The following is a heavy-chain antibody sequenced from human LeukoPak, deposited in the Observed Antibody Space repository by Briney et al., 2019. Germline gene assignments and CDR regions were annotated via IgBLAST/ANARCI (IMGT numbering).Heavy chain of an antibody. J-gene: IGHJ3*02. CDR1: GGSISSGSYY. CDR3: ARGPFGVVIIDAFDI. D-gene: IGHD3-3*01. V-gene: IGHV4-61*02. CDR2: IYTSGST. Sequence: SQTLSLTCTVSGGSISSGSYYWSWIRQPAGKGLEWIGRIYTSGSTNYNPSLKSRVTISVDTSKNQFSLKLSSVTAADTAVYYCARGPFGVVIIDAFDIWGQGTMVTVSS.